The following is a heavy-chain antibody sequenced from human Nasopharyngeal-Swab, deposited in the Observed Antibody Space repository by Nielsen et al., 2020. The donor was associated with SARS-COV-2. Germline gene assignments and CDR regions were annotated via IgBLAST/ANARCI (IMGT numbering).Heavy chain of an antibody. V-gene: IGHV1-46*02. CDR3: AGRGRCSGSSCDMDV. CDR2: INPGSGGT. CDR1: GYTFNNYY. D-gene: IGHD2-2*01. Sequence: GSVKVSCKASGYTFNNYYIHWVRQAPGQGLEWMGMINPGSGGTTYAQKFQGRVTMTRDTSTSTVFMDLSSLRSEDTAVYYCAGRGRCSGSSCDMDVWGQGTTVTVSS. J-gene: IGHJ6*02.